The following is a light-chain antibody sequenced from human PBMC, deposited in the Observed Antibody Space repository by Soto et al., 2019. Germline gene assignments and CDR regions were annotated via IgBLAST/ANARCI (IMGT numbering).Light chain of an antibody. J-gene: IGKJ1*01. Sequence: EIVMTQSPATLSVSPGERATLSCRASQSVSSNLAWYQQKPGQAPRLLIYGASTRVTGIPARFSGSGSGTEFTLTISSLQSEDFAVYYCQQYNRWPRTFGQGTKVDIK. CDR3: QQYNRWPRT. CDR1: QSVSSN. V-gene: IGKV3-15*01. CDR2: GAS.